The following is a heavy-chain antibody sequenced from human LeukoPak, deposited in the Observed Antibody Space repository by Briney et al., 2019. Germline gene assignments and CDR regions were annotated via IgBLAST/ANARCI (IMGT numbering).Heavy chain of an antibody. Sequence: GASVKVSCKASGYTFTGYYMHWVRQAPGKGLEWVANIKQDGSEKYYVDSVKGRFTISRDNAKNSLYLQMNSLRAEDTAVYYCARENYDFWSGYYSGGIYYFDYWGQGTLVTVSS. CDR1: GYTFTGYY. D-gene: IGHD3-3*01. V-gene: IGHV3-7*01. CDR3: ARENYDFWSGYYSGGIYYFDY. CDR2: IKQDGSEK. J-gene: IGHJ4*02.